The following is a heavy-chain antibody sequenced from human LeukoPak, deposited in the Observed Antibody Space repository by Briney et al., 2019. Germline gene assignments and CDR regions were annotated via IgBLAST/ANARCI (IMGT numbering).Heavy chain of an antibody. V-gene: IGHV3-23*01. CDR2: ISGSGGST. CDR3: AKDRDIVVVPRWFDP. J-gene: IGHJ5*02. CDR1: GFTFSSYA. D-gene: IGHD2-2*01. Sequence: PGGSLRLSCAASGFTFSSYAMSWVRQAPGKGLEWVSAISGSGGSTYYADSVKGRFTISRDNSKNTLYLQMNSLRAEDTAVYYCAKDRDIVVVPRWFDPWGQGTLVTVSS.